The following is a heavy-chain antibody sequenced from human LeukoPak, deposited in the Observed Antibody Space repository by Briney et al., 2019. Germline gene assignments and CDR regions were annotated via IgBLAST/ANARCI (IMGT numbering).Heavy chain of an antibody. D-gene: IGHD6-13*01. Sequence: PGGSLRLSCAASGFTVSSNYMSWVRQAPGKGLEWVSVIYSGGSTYYADSVKGRFTISRDNSKNTLFLQMNGLRADDTAVYYCAKDWPSEWQQLPDYDAVDVWGQGTMVTVSS. J-gene: IGHJ3*01. CDR3: AKDWPSEWQQLPDYDAVDV. CDR2: IYSGGST. CDR1: GFTVSSNY. V-gene: IGHV3-53*01.